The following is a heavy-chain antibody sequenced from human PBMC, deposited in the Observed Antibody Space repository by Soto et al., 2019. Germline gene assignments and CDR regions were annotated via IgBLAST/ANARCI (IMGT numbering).Heavy chain of an antibody. J-gene: IGHJ6*02. CDR1: VYSLRGNY. Sequence: ASVKVSCKATVYSLRGNYIHWVRQTPAQGLDWMGLINPNISGTVYVHKFQGRVTMTRDTSVTTLNMQLNSLTSADSAVDYCARDQIVGAPDNYAMDVWGQGTTVTVSS. CDR3: ARDQIVGAPDNYAMDV. D-gene: IGHD3-22*01. CDR2: INPNISGT. V-gene: IGHV1-2*02.